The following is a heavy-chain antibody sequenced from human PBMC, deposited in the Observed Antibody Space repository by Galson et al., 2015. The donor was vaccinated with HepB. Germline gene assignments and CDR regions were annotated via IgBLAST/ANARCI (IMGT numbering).Heavy chain of an antibody. D-gene: IGHD3-3*01. CDR2: ISYDGSNK. Sequence: SLRLSCAASGFTFDDYAMHWVRQAPGKGLEWVAVISYDGSNKYYADSVKGRFTISRDNSKNTLYPQMNSLRAEDTAVYYCARTLSRSGYQPDFDYWGQGTLVTVSS. CDR3: ARTLSRSGYQPDFDY. CDR1: GFTFDDYA. V-gene: IGHV3-30-3*01. J-gene: IGHJ4*02.